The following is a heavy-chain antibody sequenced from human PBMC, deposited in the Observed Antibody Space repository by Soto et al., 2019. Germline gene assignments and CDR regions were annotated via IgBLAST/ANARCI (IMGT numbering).Heavy chain of an antibody. J-gene: IGHJ3*02. V-gene: IGHV1-45*02. CDR2: ITPFSGNT. D-gene: IGHD6-19*01. CDR3: ARLLSSGRADDAFDI. Sequence: SVKVSCKASGYTFTYRYLHWVRQAPGQALEWMGWITPFSGNTNYAQRFQDRVTITRDRSMSTAYMELSSLRSEDTAMYYCARLLSSGRADDAFDIWGQGTMVTVSS. CDR1: GYTFTYRY.